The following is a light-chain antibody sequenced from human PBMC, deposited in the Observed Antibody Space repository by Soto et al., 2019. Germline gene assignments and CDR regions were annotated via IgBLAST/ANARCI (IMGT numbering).Light chain of an antibody. Sequence: DIQMTQSPSTLSASVGDRVTITCRASQSISSWLAWYQQKPGKAPKLLIYKASSLESGVPSRFSGSESGTEFALTISSLQPDDFATYYCQQYNSYSITFGQGTRLENK. V-gene: IGKV1-5*03. CDR3: QQYNSYSIT. CDR2: KAS. CDR1: QSISSW. J-gene: IGKJ5*01.